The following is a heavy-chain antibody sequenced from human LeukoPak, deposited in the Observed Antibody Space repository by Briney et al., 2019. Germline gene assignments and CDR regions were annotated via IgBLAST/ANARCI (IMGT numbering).Heavy chain of an antibody. D-gene: IGHD5-24*01. CDR1: GYTFKNYD. V-gene: IGHV1-8*02. J-gene: IGHJ4*02. Sequence: ASVKVSCKASGYTFKNYDINWVRQATGQGREWMGWMNPNSGNTGFAQKFQDRVSMTRDTSINTAYMELTSLRSGDTAVYYCARATPAGLHGSSFDYWGQGTVVTVYS. CDR3: ARATPAGLHGSSFDY. CDR2: MNPNSGNT.